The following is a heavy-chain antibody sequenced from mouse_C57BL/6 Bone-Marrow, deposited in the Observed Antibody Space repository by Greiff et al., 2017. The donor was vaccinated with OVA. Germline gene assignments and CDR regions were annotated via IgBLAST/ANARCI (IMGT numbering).Heavy chain of an antibody. Sequence: VQLQQSGPELVKPGDSVKISCKASGYSFTGYFMNWVMQSHGQSLEWIGRINPYNGDTFYNQKFKGKATLTVDKSSSTAHMELRSLTSEDSAVYYCARNLLIYYGYDAWFAYWGQGTLVTVSA. J-gene: IGHJ3*01. CDR1: GYSFTGYF. V-gene: IGHV1-20*01. CDR3: ARNLLIYYGYDAWFAY. D-gene: IGHD2-2*01. CDR2: INPYNGDT.